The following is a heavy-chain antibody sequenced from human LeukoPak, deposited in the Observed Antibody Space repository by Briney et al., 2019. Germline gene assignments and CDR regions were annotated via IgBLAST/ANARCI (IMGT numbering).Heavy chain of an antibody. J-gene: IGHJ6*03. CDR3: AKSRAVRYYYMDV. Sequence: GGSLRLSCAASGFTFSSYGMSWVRQAPGKGLEWVSAISGSGGSTYYADSVKGRFTISRDNSKNTLYLQMNSLRAEDTAVYYCAKSRAVRYYYMDVWGKGTTVTVSS. V-gene: IGHV3-23*01. D-gene: IGHD4-17*01. CDR2: ISGSGGST. CDR1: GFTFSSYG.